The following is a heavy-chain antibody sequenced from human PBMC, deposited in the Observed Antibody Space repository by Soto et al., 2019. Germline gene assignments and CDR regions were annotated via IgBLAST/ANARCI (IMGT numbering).Heavy chain of an antibody. Sequence: WGSLRLSCSASGFTFSDYYMSWSRQAPGKGLEWVSYISSSGSTIYYADSVKGRFTISRDNAKNSLYLQMNSLRAEDTAVYYCARGGYSPRGVVYGMDVWGQGTTVTVSS. CDR3: ARGGYSPRGVVYGMDV. D-gene: IGHD5-18*01. CDR1: GFTFSDYY. CDR2: ISSSGSTI. V-gene: IGHV3-11*01. J-gene: IGHJ6*02.